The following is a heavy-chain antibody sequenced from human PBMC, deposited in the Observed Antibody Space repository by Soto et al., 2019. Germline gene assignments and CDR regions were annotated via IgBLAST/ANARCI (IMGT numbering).Heavy chain of an antibody. CDR2: IYHSGST. CDR1: GASLSSGEHY. J-gene: IGHJ4*02. Sequence: SETLSLTCSVSGASLSSGEHYWNWIRQPPGKGLEWIGYIYHSGSTYYNPSLKSRVTISVDRSKNQFSLKLSSVTAAGTAVYYCVRVPDYWGQGTLVTVSS. V-gene: IGHV4-30-2*01. CDR3: VRVPDY.